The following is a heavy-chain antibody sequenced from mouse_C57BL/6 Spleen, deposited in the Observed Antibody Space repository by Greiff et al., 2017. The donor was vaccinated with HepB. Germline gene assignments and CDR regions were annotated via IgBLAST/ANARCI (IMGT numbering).Heavy chain of an antibody. V-gene: IGHV5-9-1*02. CDR2: ISSGGDYI. Sequence: EVMLVESGEGLVKPGGSLKLSCAASGFTFSSYAMSWVRQTPEKRLEWVAYISSGGDYIYYADTVKGRFTISRDNARNTLYLQMSSLKSEDTAMYYCTRGDYDDYYAMDYWGQGTSVTVSS. D-gene: IGHD2-4*01. J-gene: IGHJ4*01. CDR3: TRGDYDDYYAMDY. CDR1: GFTFSSYA.